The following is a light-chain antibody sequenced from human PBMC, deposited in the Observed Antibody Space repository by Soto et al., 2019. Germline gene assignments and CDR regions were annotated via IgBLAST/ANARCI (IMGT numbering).Light chain of an antibody. CDR2: MAS. J-gene: IGKJ2*01. V-gene: IGKV1-5*03. Sequence: DIQMTQSPSTLSASVGDRVTITCRASQSVSTWLAWYQQKPGKAPQVLISMASTLESGVPSRFSGSGSGTEFTLTISSLQPDDFATYYCQQYASYPYTFGRGTRLEIK. CDR3: QQYASYPYT. CDR1: QSVSTW.